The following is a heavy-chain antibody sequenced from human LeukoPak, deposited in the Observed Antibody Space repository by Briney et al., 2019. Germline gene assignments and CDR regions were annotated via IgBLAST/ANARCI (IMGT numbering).Heavy chain of an antibody. CDR3: TRDLMDYDVSTGLHHYYMDV. CDR1: GFTFNSYW. V-gene: IGHV3-74*01. J-gene: IGHJ6*02. D-gene: IGHD3-9*01. Sequence: GGSLRLSCVASGFTFNSYWMHWVRQDPRKGLVWVSRINGDGRNINYADSVRGRFTISRDNAKNTLYLQMNTLRVEDTAVYYCTRDLMDYDVSTGLHHYYMDVWGQGTTVTVSS. CDR2: INGDGRNI.